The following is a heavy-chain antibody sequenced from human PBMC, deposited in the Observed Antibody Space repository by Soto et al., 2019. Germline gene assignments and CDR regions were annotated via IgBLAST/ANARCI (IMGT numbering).Heavy chain of an antibody. V-gene: IGHV4-31*03. Sequence: PSETLSLTCTVSGASITTGGYYWSWSRQLPGKGLEWIGHMYYSESTYYNPSLKSRVSISLDTSKNQFSLKLSFVTAADTAMYYCARTKCSGGSCYSWSLDYWGQGTPVTVSS. CDR1: GASITTGGYY. J-gene: IGHJ4*02. CDR2: MYYSEST. CDR3: ARTKCSGGSCYSWSLDY. D-gene: IGHD2-15*01.